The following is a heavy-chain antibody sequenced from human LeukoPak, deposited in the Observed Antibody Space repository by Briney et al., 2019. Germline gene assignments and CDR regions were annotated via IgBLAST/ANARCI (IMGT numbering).Heavy chain of an antibody. CDR2: IYYSGST. Sequence: SETLSLTCTVSGGSIGSYYWSWIRQPPGKGLEWIGYIYYSGSTNYNPSLKSRVTISADTSKNQFSLKLSSVTAADTAVYHCARRGYSSGFYYFDYWGQGTLVTVSS. CDR3: ARRGYSSGFYYFDY. CDR1: GGSIGSYY. J-gene: IGHJ4*02. D-gene: IGHD3-22*01. V-gene: IGHV4-59*01.